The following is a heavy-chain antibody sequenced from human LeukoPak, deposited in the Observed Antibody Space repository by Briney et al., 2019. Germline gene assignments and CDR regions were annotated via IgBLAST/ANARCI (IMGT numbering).Heavy chain of an antibody. D-gene: IGHD6-19*01. CDR3: ARGDAVAGTFDY. CDR1: GYTFTSYY. V-gene: IGHV1-8*01. J-gene: IGHJ4*02. CDR2: MNPNSGNT. Sequence: GPVKVSCKASGYTFTSYYINWVRQATGQGLEWMGWMNPNSGNTGYAQKFQGRVTMTRNTSISTAYMELSSLRSEDTAVYYCARGDAVAGTFDYWGQGTLVTVSS.